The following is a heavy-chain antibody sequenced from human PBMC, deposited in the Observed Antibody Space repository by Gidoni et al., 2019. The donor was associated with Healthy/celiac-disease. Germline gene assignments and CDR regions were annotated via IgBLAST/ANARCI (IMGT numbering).Heavy chain of an antibody. J-gene: IGHJ3*02. D-gene: IGHD3-16*01. V-gene: IGHV3-53*02. CDR3: ARGGDAFDI. CDR2: IYSGGRP. CDR1: RFTVSSNY. Sequence: EGQLVETAGGMIQPGGSLRRDCAASRFTVSSNYMSWVRQAPGQGLEWVSVIYSGGRPYSADSVKGRFTISRDNSKNTLYLQMNSLRAEDTAVYYCARGGDAFDIWGHGTMVTVSS.